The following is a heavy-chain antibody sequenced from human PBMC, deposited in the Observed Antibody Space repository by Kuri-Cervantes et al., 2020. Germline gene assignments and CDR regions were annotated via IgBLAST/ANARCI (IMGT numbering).Heavy chain of an antibody. CDR1: GGTFSSYA. D-gene: IGHD6-19*01. V-gene: IGHV1-69*06. Sequence: SVKVSCKASGGTFSSYAISWVRQAPGQGLEWMGGIIPIFGTANYAQKFQGRVTITADKSTSTAYMELSSLRSEDTAVYYCAREAYSSGWGSDFDYWGQGTLVTVSS. CDR2: IIPIFGTA. J-gene: IGHJ4*02. CDR3: AREAYSSGWGSDFDY.